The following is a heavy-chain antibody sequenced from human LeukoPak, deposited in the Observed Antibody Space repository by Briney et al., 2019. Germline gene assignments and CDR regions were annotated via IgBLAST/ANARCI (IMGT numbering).Heavy chain of an antibody. CDR1: GFTFSSYA. V-gene: IGHV3-30*04. J-gene: IGHJ5*02. D-gene: IGHD6-19*01. Sequence: GGSLRLSCGASGFTFSSYAMHWVRQAPGKGLEWVAVISYDGSNKYYADSVKGRFTISRDNSKNTLYLQMNSLRAEDTAVYYCAREYSSGWYRSNWFDPWGQGTLVTVSS. CDR3: AREYSSGWYRSNWFDP. CDR2: ISYDGSNK.